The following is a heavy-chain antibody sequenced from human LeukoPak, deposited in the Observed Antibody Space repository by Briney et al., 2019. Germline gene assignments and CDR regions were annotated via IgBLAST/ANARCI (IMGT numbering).Heavy chain of an antibody. J-gene: IGHJ3*02. CDR3: ARDPGSSSWTDAFDI. Sequence: TGGSLRLSCAASGFTFSSYWVHWVRQAPGKGLVWVSRINSDGSSTSYADSVKGRFTISRDNAKNTLYLQMNSLRAEDTAVYYCARDPGSSSWTDAFDIWGQGTMVTVSS. CDR1: GFTFSSYW. CDR2: INSDGSST. V-gene: IGHV3-74*01. D-gene: IGHD6-13*01.